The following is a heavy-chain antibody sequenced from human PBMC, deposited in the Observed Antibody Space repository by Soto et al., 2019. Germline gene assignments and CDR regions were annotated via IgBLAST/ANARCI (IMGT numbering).Heavy chain of an antibody. J-gene: IGHJ5*01. CDR3: AHRTWAAQTNNWFDS. V-gene: IGHV2-5*01. D-gene: IGHD2-15*01. CDR1: GFSLSSSGVG. Sequence: PGPTLVNPTQTLTLTCTFSGFSLSSSGVGVGWIRQPPGKALEWLALIYWSDDKRYSPSLKSRLTITKDTSKNQVVLTMTNMDPVDTATYYCAHRTWAAQTNNWFDSWGQGILVTVS. CDR2: IYWSDDK.